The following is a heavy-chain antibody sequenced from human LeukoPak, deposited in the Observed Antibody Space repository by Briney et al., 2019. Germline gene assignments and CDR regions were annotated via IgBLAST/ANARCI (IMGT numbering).Heavy chain of an antibody. D-gene: IGHD6-13*01. CDR2: ISYDGSNK. J-gene: IGHJ4*02. CDR3: AKGIAAAGRRGYFDY. CDR1: GFTFSSYA. Sequence: GGSLRLSCAASGFTFSSYAMHWVRQAPGKGLEWVAVISYDGSNKYYADSVKGRFTISRDNSKNTLYLQMNSLRAEDTAAYYCAKGIAAAGRRGYFDYWGQGTLVTVSS. V-gene: IGHV3-30*04.